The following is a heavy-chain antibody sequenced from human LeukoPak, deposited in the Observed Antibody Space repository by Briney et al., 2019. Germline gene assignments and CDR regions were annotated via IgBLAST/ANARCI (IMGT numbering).Heavy chain of an antibody. D-gene: IGHD5-12*01. V-gene: IGHV3-30*18. CDR1: GFTFSSYG. CDR3: AKEGGLVATIPRFDY. CDR2: ISYDGSNK. Sequence: GRSLRLSCAASGFTFSSYGMHWVRQAPGKGLEWVAVISYDGSNKYYADSVKGRFTISRDNSKNTLYLRMNSLRAEDTAVYYCAKEGGLVATIPRFDYWGQGTLVTVSS. J-gene: IGHJ4*02.